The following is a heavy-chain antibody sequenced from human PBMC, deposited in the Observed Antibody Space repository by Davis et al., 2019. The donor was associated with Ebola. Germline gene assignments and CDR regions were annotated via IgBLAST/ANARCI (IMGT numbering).Heavy chain of an antibody. CDR1: GFTFSDYY. D-gene: IGHD1-14*01. J-gene: IGHJ6*02. CDR3: ASFPRFPGYYYYGMDV. V-gene: IGHV4-34*01. CDR2: INHSGST. Sequence: GSLRLSCAASGFTFSDYYMSWIRQPPGKGLEWIGEINHSGSTNYNPSLKSRVTISVDTSKNQFSLKLSSVTAADTAVYYCASFPRFPGYYYYGMDVWGQGTTVTVSS.